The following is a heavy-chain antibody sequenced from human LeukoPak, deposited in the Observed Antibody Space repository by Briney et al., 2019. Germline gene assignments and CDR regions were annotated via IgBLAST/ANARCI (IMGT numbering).Heavy chain of an antibody. CDR2: ISSSGSTI. Sequence: GGSLRLSCAASGFTFSSYEMNWVRQAPGKGLEWVSYISSSGSTIYYADSVKGRFTISRDNAKNSLYLQMNSLRAEDTAVYYCVRDVSSGWAFDYWGHGTLVTVSS. J-gene: IGHJ4*01. CDR3: VRDVSSGWAFDY. V-gene: IGHV3-48*03. D-gene: IGHD6-19*01. CDR1: GFTFSSYE.